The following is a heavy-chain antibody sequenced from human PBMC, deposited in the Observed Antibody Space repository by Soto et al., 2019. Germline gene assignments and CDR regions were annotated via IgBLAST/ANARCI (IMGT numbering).Heavy chain of an antibody. CDR2: IYYSGST. CDR3: AREIVVVPAAIGLVRERYYYYGMDV. V-gene: IGHV4-59*12. Sequence: SETLSLTCTVSGGSISSYYWSWIRQSPGKGLEWIGCIYYSGSTYCNPSLKSRVTISVDTSKNQFSLKLSSVTAADTAVYYCAREIVVVPAAIGLVRERYYYYGMDVWGQGTTVTVSS. CDR1: GGSISSYY. J-gene: IGHJ6*02. D-gene: IGHD2-2*01.